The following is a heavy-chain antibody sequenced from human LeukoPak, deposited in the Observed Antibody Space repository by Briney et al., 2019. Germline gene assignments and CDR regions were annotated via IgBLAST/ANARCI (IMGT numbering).Heavy chain of an antibody. J-gene: IGHJ4*02. Sequence: GGSLRLSCAASGFALRNYWMHWVRQAPGKGLVWVSHINGDGSNTGYADSVKGRFTISRDNAKNTLYLQISSLRAEDTAVYYCARGNYPSSFDSWGQGTLVTVSS. V-gene: IGHV3-74*01. CDR1: GFALRNYW. CDR3: ARGNYPSSFDS. CDR2: INGDGSNT. D-gene: IGHD5-24*01.